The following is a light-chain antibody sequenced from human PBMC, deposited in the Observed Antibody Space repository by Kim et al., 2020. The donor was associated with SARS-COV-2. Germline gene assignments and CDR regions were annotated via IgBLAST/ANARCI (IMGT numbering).Light chain of an antibody. CDR1: QSVLYSSNNQNY. J-gene: IGKJ2*01. CDR2: WAS. Sequence: RATINCKSSQSVLYSSNNQNYLAWYQQKPGQPPKLLIYWASTREYGVPDRFSGSGSGTDFTLTISSLQAEDVAVYYCQQYYSTPYTFGQGTKLEIK. V-gene: IGKV4-1*01. CDR3: QQYYSTPYT.